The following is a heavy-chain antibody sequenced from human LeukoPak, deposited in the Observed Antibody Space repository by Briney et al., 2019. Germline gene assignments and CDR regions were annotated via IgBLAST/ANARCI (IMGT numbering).Heavy chain of an antibody. Sequence: ASVKVSCKASGGTFSSYAISWVRQAPGQGLEWMGWINPNSGGTNYAQKFQGRVTMTRDTSISTAYMELSRLRSDDTAVYYCARTRGYSYGYLSGIDRHWFDPWGQGTLVTVSS. CDR2: INPNSGGT. J-gene: IGHJ5*02. CDR1: GGTFSSYA. D-gene: IGHD5-18*01. V-gene: IGHV1-2*02. CDR3: ARTRGYSYGYLSGIDRHWFDP.